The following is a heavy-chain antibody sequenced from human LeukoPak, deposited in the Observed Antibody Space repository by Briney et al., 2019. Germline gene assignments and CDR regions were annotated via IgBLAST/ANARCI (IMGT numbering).Heavy chain of an antibody. J-gene: IGHJ3*02. CDR3: TTDLALVVTAKDAFDI. V-gene: IGHV3-15*01. CDR1: GFTFSNAW. Sequence: PGGSLRLSCAASGFTFSNAWMSWVRQAPGKGLEWVGRIKSKTDGGTTDYAAPVKGRFTISRDDSKNTLYLQMNSLKTEDTAVYYCTTDLALVVTAKDAFDIWGQGTMVTVSS. D-gene: IGHD2-21*02. CDR2: IKSKTDGGTT.